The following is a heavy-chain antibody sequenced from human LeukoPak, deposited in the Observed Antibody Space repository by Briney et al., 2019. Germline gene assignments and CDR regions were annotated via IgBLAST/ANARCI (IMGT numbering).Heavy chain of an antibody. D-gene: IGHD2-15*01. J-gene: IGHJ4*02. CDR3: ATWTFFRDCSGGTCYN. CDR1: GHSLSNYG. CDR2: INTNTGNP. Sequence: ATVKVSCKAFGHSLSNYGLNWVRQAPGQGLEWMGWINTNTGNPMYAQGFTGRFVFSLDTSVSTAYLQISSLKAEDTAVYDCATWTFFRDCSGGTCYNWGQGTLVTVSS. V-gene: IGHV7-4-1*02.